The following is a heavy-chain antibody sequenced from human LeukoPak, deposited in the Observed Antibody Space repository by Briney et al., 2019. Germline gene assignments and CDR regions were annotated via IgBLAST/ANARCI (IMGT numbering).Heavy chain of an antibody. V-gene: IGHV3-21*01. Sequence: GGSLRLSCAASGFAFSSYSMNWVRQAPGKGLEWVSSISSSSSYIYYADSVKGRFTISRDNAKNSLYLQMNSLRAEDTAVYYCARDASYDLTYYYMDVWGKGTTVTVSS. J-gene: IGHJ6*03. CDR1: GFAFSSYS. CDR3: ARDASYDLTYYYMDV. D-gene: IGHD3/OR15-3a*01. CDR2: ISSSSSYI.